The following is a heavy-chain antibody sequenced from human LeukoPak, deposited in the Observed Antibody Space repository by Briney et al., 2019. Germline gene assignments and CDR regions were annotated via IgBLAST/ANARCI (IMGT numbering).Heavy chain of an antibody. J-gene: IGHJ4*02. D-gene: IGHD2-15*01. CDR3: VRARYCSGGNCYPRFDY. V-gene: IGHV3-30*03. Sequence: PGTSLRLSCVGSGFTFRRYGMHWVRQAPGKGLEWVAAISYDGAHKYYADSVKGRFNISRDNSDQTLFLQMNNQRLEDSAVYYCVRARYCSGGNCYPRFDYWGQGALVTVSS. CDR2: ISYDGAHK. CDR1: GFTFRRYG.